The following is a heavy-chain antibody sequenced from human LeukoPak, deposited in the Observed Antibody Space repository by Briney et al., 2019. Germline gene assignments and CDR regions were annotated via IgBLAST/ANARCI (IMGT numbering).Heavy chain of an antibody. CDR1: GFTFSSYG. CDR3: ARDRAGLSRGGAFDM. J-gene: IGHJ3*02. CDR2: IWYDGSNK. Sequence: GRSLRLSCAASGFTFSSYGMHWVRQAPGKGLEWVAVIWYDGSNKFYADSVKGRFTISRDNSKNTLYLQMNSLRAEDTAVYYCARDRAGLSRGGAFDMWGQGTMVTVSS. D-gene: IGHD2/OR15-2a*01. V-gene: IGHV3-33*01.